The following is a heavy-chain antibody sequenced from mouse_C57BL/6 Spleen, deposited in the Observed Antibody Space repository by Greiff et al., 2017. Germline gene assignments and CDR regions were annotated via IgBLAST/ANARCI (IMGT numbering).Heavy chain of an antibody. D-gene: IGHD1-1*01. CDR1: GYSFTDYN. V-gene: IGHV1-39*01. CDR3: ARRGYYGSSLYAMDY. Sequence: VQLKESGPELVKPGASVKISCKASGYSFTDYNMNWVKQSNGKSLEWIGVINPNYGTTSYNQKFKGKATLTVDQSSSTAYMQLNSLTSEDSAVYYSARRGYYGSSLYAMDYWGRGTSVTVSS. J-gene: IGHJ4*01. CDR2: INPNYGTT.